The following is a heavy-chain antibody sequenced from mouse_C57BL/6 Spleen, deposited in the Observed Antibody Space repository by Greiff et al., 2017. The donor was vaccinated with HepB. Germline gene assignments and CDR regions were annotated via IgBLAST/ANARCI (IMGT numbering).Heavy chain of an antibody. V-gene: IGHV14-4*01. J-gene: IGHJ4*01. CDR1: GFNIKDDY. CDR3: TTYYYGSSNAMDY. D-gene: IGHD1-1*01. CDR2: IDPENGDT. Sequence: EVQLQQSGAELVRPGASVKLSCTASGFNIKDDYMHWVKQRPEQGLEWIGWIDPENGDTEYASKFQGKATITADTSSNTAYLQLSSLTSEDTAVYYCTTYYYGSSNAMDYWGQGTSVTVSS.